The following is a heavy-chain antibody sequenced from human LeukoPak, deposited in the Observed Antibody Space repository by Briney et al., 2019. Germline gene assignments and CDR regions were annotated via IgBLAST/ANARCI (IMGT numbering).Heavy chain of an antibody. CDR2: ISGSGGST. V-gene: IGHV3-23*01. Sequence: GGSLRLSCAASGFTFSSYAMCWVRQTPGKGLEWVSAISGSGGSTYYADSVKGRFTISRDNSKNTLYLQMNSLRAEDTAVYYCAKEPNGYSYGYPYYFDYWGQGTLVTVSS. CDR3: AKEPNGYSYGYPYYFDY. D-gene: IGHD5-18*01. CDR1: GFTFSSYA. J-gene: IGHJ4*02.